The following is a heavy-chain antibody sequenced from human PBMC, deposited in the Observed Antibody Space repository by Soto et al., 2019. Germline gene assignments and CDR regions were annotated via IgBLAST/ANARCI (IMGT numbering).Heavy chain of an antibody. CDR2: IWYDGSNK. Sequence: GGSLRLSWAASGFTFSSYGMQWVRQAPGKGLEWVAVIWYDGSNKYYADSVKGRFTISRDNSKNTLYLQMNSLRAADTAVYYCERDESDRNYIDYWGQGTLVTVSS. CDR3: ERDESDRNYIDY. CDR1: GFTFSSYG. V-gene: IGHV3-33*01. J-gene: IGHJ4*02.